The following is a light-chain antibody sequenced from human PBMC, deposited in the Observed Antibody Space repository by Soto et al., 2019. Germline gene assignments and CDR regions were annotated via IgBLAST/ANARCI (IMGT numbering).Light chain of an antibody. CDR2: EVS. CDR1: SSDVGGYNY. V-gene: IGLV2-14*01. J-gene: IGLJ1*01. CDR3: SSYTSSSTLNRV. Sequence: QSALTQPASVSGSPGQSITISCTGTSSDVGGYNYVSWYQQHPGKAPKLMIYEVSNRPSGVSNRFSGSKSGNTASLTISGLQAEDEADYSCSSYTSSSTLNRVFGTGTKLTVL.